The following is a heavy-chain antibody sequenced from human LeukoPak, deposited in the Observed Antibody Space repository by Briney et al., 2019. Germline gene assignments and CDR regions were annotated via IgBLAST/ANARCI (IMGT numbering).Heavy chain of an antibody. Sequence: SQTLSLTCAISGDSVSSNSAAWNWIRQYPSRGLEWMGRTYYRSKWYNHYGVSVKSRITINPDTSKNQFSLQLNSVTPEDTAVYYCARDTAGAEAVYYFDYWGQGTLVTVSS. D-gene: IGHD6-13*01. J-gene: IGHJ4*02. CDR3: ARDTAGAEAVYYFDY. V-gene: IGHV6-1*01. CDR1: GDSVSSNSAA. CDR2: TYYRSKWYN.